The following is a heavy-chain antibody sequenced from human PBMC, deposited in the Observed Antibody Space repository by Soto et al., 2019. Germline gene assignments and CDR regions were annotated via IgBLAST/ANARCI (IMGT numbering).Heavy chain of an antibody. D-gene: IGHD3-9*01. J-gene: IGHJ4*02. Sequence: GSLRLSCAASGFTFRSFAMGWGRQAPGKGLEWVSGISGSGGGTYYADSVKGRFTISRDNSKNTLYLQMNTLRVEDTAIYYCAKGYFDWLSHVYFDYWGQGTLVTVSS. V-gene: IGHV3-23*01. CDR1: GFTFRSFA. CDR3: AKGYFDWLSHVYFDY. CDR2: ISGSGGGT.